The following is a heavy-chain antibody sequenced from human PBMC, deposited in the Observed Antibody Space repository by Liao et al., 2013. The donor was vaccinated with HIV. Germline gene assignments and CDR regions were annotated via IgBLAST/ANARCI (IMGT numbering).Heavy chain of an antibody. D-gene: IGHD3-16*01. Sequence: QVQLQESGPRLLKPLETLSLTCTVSGGAITNYYWSWVRQTPRQGLEWIGYIYYSGSTNYNPSFKNRLSMSVDTSKNQLSLKLRSVTAADTAVYYCARGDYYYKYMDVWGRGTTVTVSS. J-gene: IGHJ6*03. CDR2: IYYSGST. CDR3: ARGDYYYKYMDV. V-gene: IGHV4-59*08. CDR1: GGAITNYY.